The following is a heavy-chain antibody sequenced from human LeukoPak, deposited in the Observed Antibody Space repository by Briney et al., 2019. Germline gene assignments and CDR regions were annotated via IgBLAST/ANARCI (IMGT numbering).Heavy chain of an antibody. CDR1: GGSISSGGYS. Sequence: PSETLSLTCTVSGGSISSGGYSWSWIRQHPGKGLEWIGYIYYSGSTYYNPSLKSRVTIPVDTSKNQFSLKLSSVTAADTAVYYCARDGGTVSLDYWGQGTLVTVSS. CDR2: IYYSGST. CDR3: ARDGGTVSLDY. J-gene: IGHJ4*02. V-gene: IGHV4-31*03. D-gene: IGHD4-11*01.